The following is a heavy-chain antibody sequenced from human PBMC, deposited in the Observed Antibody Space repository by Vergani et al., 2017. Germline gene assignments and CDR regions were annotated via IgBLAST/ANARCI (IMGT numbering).Heavy chain of an antibody. CDR3: ATLDYGEPGY. V-gene: IGHV3-33*01. D-gene: IGHD4-17*01. CDR2: IWYDGSNK. J-gene: IGHJ4*02. Sequence: QVQLVESGGGVVQPGRSLRLSCAASGFTFSSYGIHWVRQAPGKGLEWVAVIWYDGSNKYYADSVKGRFTISRDNSKNTLYLQMNSLRAEDTAVYYCATLDYGEPGYWGQGTLVTVSS. CDR1: GFTFSSYG.